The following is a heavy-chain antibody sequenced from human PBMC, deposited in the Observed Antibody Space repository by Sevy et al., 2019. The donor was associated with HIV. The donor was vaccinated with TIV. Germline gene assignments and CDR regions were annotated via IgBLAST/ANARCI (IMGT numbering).Heavy chain of an antibody. V-gene: IGHV3-23*01. Sequence: GGSLRLSCAASGFTFSGSAMTWVRQAPGKGLEWVSAISGSSRSTYYAGSVKGRFTVSRDNSKNPLYLQMNSLRAEDTAIYYCAKVVSFSAYGEPAFDYWGQGTLVTVSS. J-gene: IGHJ4*02. CDR3: AKVVSFSAYGEPAFDY. CDR1: GFTFSGSA. D-gene: IGHD4-17*01. CDR2: ISGSSRST.